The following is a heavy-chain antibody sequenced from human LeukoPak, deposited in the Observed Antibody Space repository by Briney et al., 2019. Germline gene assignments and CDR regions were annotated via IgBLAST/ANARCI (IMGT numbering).Heavy chain of an antibody. Sequence: PSETLSLTCTVSGGSISSYYWSWIRQPPGKGLEWIGYIYYSGSTNYNPSLKSRVTISVDTSKNQFSLKLSSVTAADTAVYYCASGDTAMGTYWGQGTPVTVSS. CDR2: IYYSGST. V-gene: IGHV4-59*01. D-gene: IGHD5-18*01. CDR3: ASGDTAMGTY. J-gene: IGHJ4*02. CDR1: GGSISSYY.